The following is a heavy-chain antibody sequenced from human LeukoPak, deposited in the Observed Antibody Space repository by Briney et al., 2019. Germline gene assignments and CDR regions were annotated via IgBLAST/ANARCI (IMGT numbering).Heavy chain of an antibody. Sequence: GESLKISCKGSGYSFTSYWIGWVRQMPGKGLEWMGIIYPGDSDTRYSPSFQGQVTISADKSISTAYLQWSSLKASDTAMYYCARVFPKYNWNYVSLAYFDLWGRGTLVTVSS. D-gene: IGHD1-7*01. CDR1: GYSFTSYW. CDR3: ARVFPKYNWNYVSLAYFDL. V-gene: IGHV5-51*01. J-gene: IGHJ2*01. CDR2: IYPGDSDT.